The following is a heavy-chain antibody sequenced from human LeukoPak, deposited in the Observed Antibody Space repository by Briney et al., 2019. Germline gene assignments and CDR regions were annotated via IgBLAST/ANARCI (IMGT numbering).Heavy chain of an antibody. CDR3: ARVSTLGSDAFDI. D-gene: IGHD7-27*01. CDR2: ISSSSSYI. J-gene: IGHJ3*02. CDR1: GFSFSSYA. V-gene: IGHV3-21*01. Sequence: GGSLRLSCAASGFSFSSYAMTWARQAPGKGLEWVSSISSSSSYIYYADSVKGRFTISRDNAKNSLYLQMNSLRAEDTAVYYCARVSTLGSDAFDIWGQGTMVTVSS.